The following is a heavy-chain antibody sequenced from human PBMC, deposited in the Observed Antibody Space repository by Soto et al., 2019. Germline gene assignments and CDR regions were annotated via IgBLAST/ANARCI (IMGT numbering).Heavy chain of an antibody. Sequence: GESLKISCQGSGYTFTNYWINWVRQMPGKGLEWMGRIDPGDSYTNYSPSFQGHVTISADKSISTAYLQWSSLKASDSAMYYCARQAKYDILTGYFPFDDWGQGQLVTVSS. D-gene: IGHD3-9*01. V-gene: IGHV5-10-1*01. CDR3: ARQAKYDILTGYFPFDD. CDR1: GYTFTNYW. J-gene: IGHJ4*02. CDR2: IDPGDSYT.